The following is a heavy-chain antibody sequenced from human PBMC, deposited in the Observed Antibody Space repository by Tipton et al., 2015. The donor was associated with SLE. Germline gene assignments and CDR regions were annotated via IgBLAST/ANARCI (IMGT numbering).Heavy chain of an antibody. J-gene: IGHJ5*02. Sequence: SLRLSCAASGFTFRTYWMHWVRQVPGKGLVWISHINTDGSHTNYADSVKGRFTISRDNAKNTLYLHMTGLRLDDTAVYYCARAKGFCSATSCPGYWFDPWGQGTLVTVSS. V-gene: IGHV3-74*01. D-gene: IGHD2-15*01. CDR1: GFTFRTYW. CDR3: ARAKGFCSATSCPGYWFDP. CDR2: INTDGSHT.